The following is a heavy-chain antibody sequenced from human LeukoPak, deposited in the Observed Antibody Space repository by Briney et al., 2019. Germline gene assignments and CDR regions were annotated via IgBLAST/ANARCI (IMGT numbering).Heavy chain of an antibody. CDR2: IIPILGIA. D-gene: IGHD1-26*01. CDR3: ARGSFPDVGALLFDY. J-gene: IGHJ4*02. CDR1: GGTFSSYT. V-gene: IGHV1-69*02. Sequence: GAPVKVSCKASGGTFSSYTISWVRQAPGQGLEWMGRIIPILGIANYAQKFQGRVTITADKSTSTAYMELSSLRSEDTAVYYCARGSFPDVGALLFDYWGQGTLVTVSS.